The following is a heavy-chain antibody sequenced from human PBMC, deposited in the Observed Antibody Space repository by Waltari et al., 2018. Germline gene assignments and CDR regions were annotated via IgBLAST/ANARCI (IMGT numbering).Heavy chain of an antibody. CDR3: ARDGRERDFWSGQGYYYYMDV. D-gene: IGHD3-3*01. Sequence: QLQLQESGPGLVKPSETLSLTCTVSGGSISSSSYYWGWIRQPPGKGLEWIGSIYYSGSTYYNPSLKSRVTISVDTSKNQFSLKLSSVTAADTAVYYCARDGRERDFWSGQGYYYYMDVWGKGTTVTISS. J-gene: IGHJ6*03. V-gene: IGHV4-39*07. CDR1: GGSISSSSYY. CDR2: IYYSGST.